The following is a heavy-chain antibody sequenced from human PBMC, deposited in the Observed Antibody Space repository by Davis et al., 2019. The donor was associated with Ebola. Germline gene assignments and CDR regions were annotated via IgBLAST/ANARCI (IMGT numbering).Heavy chain of an antibody. CDR1: GYSFTSYW. V-gene: IGHV5-51*01. CDR2: IYPGDSDT. CDR3: ARFRSRNYYYYGMDV. Sequence: GESLKISCKGSGYSFTSYWIGWVRQMPGKGLEWMGIIYPGDSDTRYSPSFQGQVTISADKSISTAYLQWSSLKASDTAMYYCARFRSRNYYYYGMDVWGQRTTVTVSS. J-gene: IGHJ6*02. D-gene: IGHD1-14*01.